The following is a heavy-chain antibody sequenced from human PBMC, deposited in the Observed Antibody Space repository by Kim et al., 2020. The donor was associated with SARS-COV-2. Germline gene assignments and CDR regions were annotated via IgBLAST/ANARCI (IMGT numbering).Heavy chain of an antibody. V-gene: IGHV3-7*03. CDR2: IKEDGSAK. J-gene: IGHJ3*02. CDR1: GFTFNSYW. Sequence: GGSLRLSCAASGFTFNSYWMNWVRQAPGKGLEWVANIKEDGSAKYYEDSVKGRFTISRDNTKNSLYLQMNSLRAEDTAAYYCAPGTFDIWGQGTMVTVSS. CDR3: APGTFDI.